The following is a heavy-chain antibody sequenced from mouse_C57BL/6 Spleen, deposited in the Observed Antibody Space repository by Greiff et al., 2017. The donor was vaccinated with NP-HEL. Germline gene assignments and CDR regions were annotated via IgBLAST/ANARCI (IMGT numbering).Heavy chain of an antibody. V-gene: IGHV1-18*01. J-gene: IGHJ4*01. CDR1: GYTFTDYN. CDR2: INPNNGGT. D-gene: IGHD1-1*01. CDR3: ARYYYGSSYAMDY. Sequence: VQLQQSGPELVKPGASVKIPCKASGYTFTDYNMDWVKQSHGKSLEWIGDINPNNGGTIYNQKFKGKATLTVDKSSSTAYMELRSLTSEDTAVYHCARYYYGSSYAMDYWGQGTSVTVSS.